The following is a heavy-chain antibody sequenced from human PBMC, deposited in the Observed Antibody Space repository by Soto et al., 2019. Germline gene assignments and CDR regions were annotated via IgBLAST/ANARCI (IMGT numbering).Heavy chain of an antibody. D-gene: IGHD2-21*01. CDR1: GVSLSTSGMG. V-gene: IGHV2-5*02. Sequence: QVTLKESGPTLVKPTQTLTLTCTFSGVSLSTSGMGVGWIRQPPGKALEWLALVYWDDDKRYSPSLKSRLTITKDTSKNQVVLTMTYMDPVDTATYYCAHMIEGAFFAHWGQGTLVTVSS. CDR2: VYWDDDK. J-gene: IGHJ4*02. CDR3: AHMIEGAFFAH.